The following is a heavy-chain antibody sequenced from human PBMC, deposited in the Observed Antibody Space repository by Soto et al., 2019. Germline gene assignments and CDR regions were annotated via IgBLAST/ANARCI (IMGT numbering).Heavy chain of an antibody. D-gene: IGHD3-22*01. V-gene: IGHV4-30-2*02. Sequence: SETLSLTCTVSGGSINSGDYSWTWIRQPPGKGLEWIGYIYHTGATYYNMSLKSRVTISVDRSKNQFSLKLSSVTAADTAVYYRALLGYYYSGAYYWGQGTLVTVSS. CDR3: ALLGYYYSGAYY. CDR2: IYHTGAT. J-gene: IGHJ4*02. CDR1: GGSINSGDYS.